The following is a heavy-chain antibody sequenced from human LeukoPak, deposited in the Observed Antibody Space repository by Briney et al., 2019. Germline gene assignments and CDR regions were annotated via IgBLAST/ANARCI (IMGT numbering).Heavy chain of an antibody. J-gene: IGHJ4*02. CDR3: AREAVAGTGVY. CDR2: INPSGGST. CDR1: GYTFTSYY. D-gene: IGHD6-19*01. V-gene: IGHV1-46*01. Sequence: ASVKVSCKASGYTFTSYYMHWVRQAPGQGLEWMGIINPSGGSTSYAQKFQGRVTMTRDTSTSTVYMELSSLRSKDTAVYYCAREAVAGTGVYWGQGTLVTVSS.